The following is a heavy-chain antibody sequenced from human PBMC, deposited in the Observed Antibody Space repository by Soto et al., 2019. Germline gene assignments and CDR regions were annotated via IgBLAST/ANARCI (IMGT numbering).Heavy chain of an antibody. J-gene: IGHJ3*02. CDR3: ARDVQGYYYDSSGLYAFDI. D-gene: IGHD3-22*01. V-gene: IGHV1-69*13. Sequence: SVKVSCKASGGTFSSYAISWVRQAPGQGLEWMGGIIPIFGTANYAQKFQGRVTITADESTSTAYMELSSLRSEDTAVYYCARDVQGYYYDSSGLYAFDIWGQGTMVTVSS. CDR2: IIPIFGTA. CDR1: GGTFSSYA.